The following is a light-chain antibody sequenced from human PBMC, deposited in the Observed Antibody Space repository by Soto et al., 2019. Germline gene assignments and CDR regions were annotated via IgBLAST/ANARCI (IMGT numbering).Light chain of an antibody. V-gene: IGKV1-39*01. J-gene: IGKJ2*01. CDR1: QNINDY. CDR3: QHSFLSPLGA. CDR2: AAS. Sequence: DIQMTQSPSSLSASVGDRVTITCRASQNINDYLNWYQQQAGKAPKLLNYAASTLYDGVPSRFSGSGSGTDFTLTITSLQPEDSASYYCQHSFLSPLGAFGQGTKLEI.